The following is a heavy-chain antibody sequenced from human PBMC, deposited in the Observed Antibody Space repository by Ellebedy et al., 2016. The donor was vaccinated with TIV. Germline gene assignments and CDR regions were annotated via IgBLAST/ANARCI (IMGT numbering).Heavy chain of an antibody. CDR3: SRGWSTPDS. CDR2: IRSTGSDK. Sequence: GESLKISCAASGFTFSGFGIHWVRQAPGKGLEWVSSIRSTGSDKYYAESVKGRFTISRDNAQDTLFLQMNSLRAEDTAVYFCSRGWSTPDSWGQGTLVIVSS. CDR1: GFTFSGFG. D-gene: IGHD2-15*01. V-gene: IGHV3-21*06. J-gene: IGHJ4*02.